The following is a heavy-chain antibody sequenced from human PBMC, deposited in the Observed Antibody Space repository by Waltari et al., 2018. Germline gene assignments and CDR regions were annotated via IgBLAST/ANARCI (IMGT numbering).Heavy chain of an antibody. V-gene: IGHV1-69*01. J-gene: IGHJ4*02. CDR2: IIPIFGTA. CDR1: GGTFSSYA. D-gene: IGHD3-22*01. Sequence: QVQLVQSGAEVKKPGASVKVSCKASGGTFSSYAISWVRQARGQGLEWMGGIIPIFGTANYAQKFQGRVTITADESTSTAYMELSSLRSEDTAVYYCAREGEDYYDSSGYYPDYFDYWGQGTLVTVSS. CDR3: AREGEDYYDSSGYYPDYFDY.